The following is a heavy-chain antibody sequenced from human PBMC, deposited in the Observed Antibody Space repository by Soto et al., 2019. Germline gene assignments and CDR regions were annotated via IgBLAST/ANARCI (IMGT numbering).Heavy chain of an antibody. V-gene: IGHV4-34*01. J-gene: IGHJ4*02. D-gene: IGHD2-15*01. CDR1: GGSFSGYY. Sequence: SETLSLTCAVYGGSFSGYYWSWIRQPPGKGLEWNGEINHSGSTNYNPSIKSRVTISVDTSKSQFSLKLSSVTAADTALYYCARAAPRYCSGGSCYPGRDYWGQGTLVTVS. CDR2: INHSGST. CDR3: ARAAPRYCSGGSCYPGRDY.